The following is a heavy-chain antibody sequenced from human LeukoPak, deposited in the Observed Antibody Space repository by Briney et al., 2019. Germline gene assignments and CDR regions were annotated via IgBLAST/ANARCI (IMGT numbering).Heavy chain of an antibody. CDR2: ISSSGSTI. CDR1: GFTFSDYY. CDR3: ARGLRLGVRLDY. V-gene: IGHV3-11*04. D-gene: IGHD3-16*01. J-gene: IGHJ4*02. Sequence: GGSLRLSCAASGFTFSDYYMSWIRQAPGKGLEWVSYISSSGSTIYYADSVKGRFTISRDNSKNTLYLQMNSLRAEDTAVYYCARGLRLGVRLDYWGQGTLVTVSS.